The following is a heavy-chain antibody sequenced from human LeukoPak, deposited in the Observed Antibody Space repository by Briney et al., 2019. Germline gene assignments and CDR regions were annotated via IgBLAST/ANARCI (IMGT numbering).Heavy chain of an antibody. D-gene: IGHD2/OR15-2a*01. J-gene: IGHJ4*02. Sequence: EPGGSLRLSCAASGLTFSSYGMHWVRQAPGKGLEWVALIWYDGSNKYYADSVKGRLTISRDNSKNTLYLQMNSLRAEDTAVYYCAREGPRGNSQFDYWGQGTLVTVSS. V-gene: IGHV3-33*01. CDR3: AREGPRGNSQFDY. CDR2: IWYDGSNK. CDR1: GLTFSSYG.